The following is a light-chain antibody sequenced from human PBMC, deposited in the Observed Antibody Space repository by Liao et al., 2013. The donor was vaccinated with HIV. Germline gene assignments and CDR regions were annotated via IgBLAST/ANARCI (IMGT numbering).Light chain of an antibody. CDR3: QSADSSGTYKV. J-gene: IGLJ1*01. CDR2: QDS. CDR1: KLGDKY. V-gene: IGLV3-25*03. Sequence: SYELTQPPSVSVSPGQTASITCSGDKLGDKYACWYQQKPGQSPVLVIYQDSKRPSGIPERISGSSSGTTVTLTISGVQAEDEADYYCQSADSSGTYKVFGTGTKVTVL.